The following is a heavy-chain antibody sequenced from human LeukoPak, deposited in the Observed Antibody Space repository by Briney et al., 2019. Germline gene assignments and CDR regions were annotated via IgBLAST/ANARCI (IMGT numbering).Heavy chain of an antibody. V-gene: IGHV3-30*18. D-gene: IGHD2-15*01. Sequence: PGGSLRLSCAASGFTFSSYGMHWVRQAPGKGLEWVAVISYDGSNKYYADSVKGRFTISRDNSKNTLYLQMNSLRAEDTAVYYCAKRYCSGGSCYHADYWGQGTLVTVSP. CDR2: ISYDGSNK. J-gene: IGHJ4*02. CDR1: GFTFSSYG. CDR3: AKRYCSGGSCYHADY.